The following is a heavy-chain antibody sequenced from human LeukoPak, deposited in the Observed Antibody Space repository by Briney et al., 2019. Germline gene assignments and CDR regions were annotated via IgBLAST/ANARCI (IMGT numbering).Heavy chain of an antibody. CDR2: ITGSGGST. D-gene: IGHD3-3*01. CDR1: GFPFSDYY. V-gene: IGHV3-23*01. J-gene: IGHJ4*02. Sequence: PGGSLRLSCAASGFPFSDYYMSWIRQAPGKGLEWVSSITGSGGSTYYADSVKGRFTISRDNSKNTLYLQMSSLRAEDTAVYYCAKDKGDFWSGHHYWGQGTLVTVSS. CDR3: AKDKGDFWSGHHY.